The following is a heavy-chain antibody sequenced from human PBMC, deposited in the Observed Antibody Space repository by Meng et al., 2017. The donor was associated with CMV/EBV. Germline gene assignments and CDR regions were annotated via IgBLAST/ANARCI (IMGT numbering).Heavy chain of an antibody. D-gene: IGHD1-26*01. CDR3: ARDGGSRGYYFDY. Sequence: EVQLVESGXXLXKPGGXXRXXCAASGFTFSSYSMNWVRQAPGKGLEWVSSISSSSSYIYYADSVKGRFTISRDNAKNSLYLQMNSLRAEDTAVYYCARDGGSRGYYFDYWGQGTLVTVSS. CDR1: GFTFSSYS. V-gene: IGHV3-21*01. J-gene: IGHJ4*02. CDR2: ISSSSSYI.